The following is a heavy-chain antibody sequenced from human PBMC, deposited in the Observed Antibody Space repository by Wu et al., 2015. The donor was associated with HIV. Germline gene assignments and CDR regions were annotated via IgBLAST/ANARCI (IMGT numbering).Heavy chain of an antibody. CDR1: GYTFTSYG. CDR2: ISHYNGNI. CDR3: ARDLGDYYNSGTPDTT. V-gene: IGHV1-18*01. J-gene: IGHJ4*02. Sequence: QVQLVQSGAEVKKPGASVKVSCKASGYTFTSYGISWVRQAPGQGLEWMGWISHYNGNIKYSQKLQGRVSLTADPSTTTAYMELRSLRSDDTAVYFCARDLGDYYNSGTPDTTWGQGTLVTVSS. D-gene: IGHD3-10*01.